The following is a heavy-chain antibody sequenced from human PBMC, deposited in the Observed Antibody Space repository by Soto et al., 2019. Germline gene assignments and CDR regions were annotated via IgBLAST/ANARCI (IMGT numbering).Heavy chain of an antibody. CDR2: TIPIFGTA. J-gene: IGHJ6*02. CDR1: GGTFSSYA. D-gene: IGHD2-15*01. CDR3: ARDIVVVVAARSPYYYYGMDV. Sequence: GASVKVSCKASGGTFSSYAISWVRQAPGQGLEWMGGTIPIFGTANYAQKSQGRVTITADESTSTAYMELSSLRSEDTAVYYCARDIVVVVAARSPYYYYGMDVWGQGTTVTVSS. V-gene: IGHV1-69*13.